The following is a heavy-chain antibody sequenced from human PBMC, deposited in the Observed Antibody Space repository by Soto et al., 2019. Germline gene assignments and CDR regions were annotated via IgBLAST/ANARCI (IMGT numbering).Heavy chain of an antibody. Sequence: PGGSLRLSCAASEFTVSSKYMSWVRQAPGKGLEWVSVIYIGGSTYYADSVKGRFTISRDSSKNTLYLQMNSLRDEDTAVYFCAILDLPGHYFDSWGQGTLVTVS. CDR2: IYIGGST. CDR3: AILDLPGHYFDS. J-gene: IGHJ4*02. CDR1: EFTVSSKY. V-gene: IGHV3-53*01.